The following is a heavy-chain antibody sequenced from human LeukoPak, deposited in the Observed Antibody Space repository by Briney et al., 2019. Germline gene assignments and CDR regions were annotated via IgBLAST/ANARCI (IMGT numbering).Heavy chain of an antibody. CDR1: GFTFSDHY. V-gene: IGHV3-72*01. D-gene: IGHD7-27*01. CDR3: ARSGDRGHYYFDY. CDR2: TRNKANSYTT. Sequence: GGSLRLSCAASGFTFSDHYMDWVRQAPGKGLEWVGHTRNKANSYTTEHAASVKGRFTISRDDSKSSLYLQMNSLKTEDTAVYYCARSGDRGHYYFDYWGQGTLVTVSS. J-gene: IGHJ4*02.